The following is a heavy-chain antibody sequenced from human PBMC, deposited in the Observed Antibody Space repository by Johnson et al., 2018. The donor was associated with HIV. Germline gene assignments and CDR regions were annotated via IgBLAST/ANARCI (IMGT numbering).Heavy chain of an antibody. Sequence: VQLAESGGGLIQPGGSLRLSCAASGFTVSSNYMSWVRQAPGKGLEWVSAIYSGGSTYYADSVKGRFTISRDNDKNSLYLQMNSLRAEDTAVYYCARGTTGQYHYDAFDIWGQGTMVTVSS. V-gene: IGHV3-53*01. D-gene: IGHD1-14*01. CDR1: GFTVSSNY. CDR3: ARGTTGQYHYDAFDI. CDR2: IYSGGST. J-gene: IGHJ3*02.